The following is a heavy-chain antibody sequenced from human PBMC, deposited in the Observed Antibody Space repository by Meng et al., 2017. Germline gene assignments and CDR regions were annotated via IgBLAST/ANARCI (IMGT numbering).Heavy chain of an antibody. CDR1: GYTFTGYY. J-gene: IGHJ3*01. CDR2: INPNSGGT. CDR3: ASSVWFGGVFVPTDAFDF. D-gene: IGHD3-10*01. Sequence: ASVKVSCKASGYTFTGYYMHWVRQAPGQGLEWMGWINPNSGGTNYAQKFQGRVTMTRDTSISTAYMELSRLRSDDTAVYYCASSVWFGGVFVPTDAFDFWGQGTMVTVSS. V-gene: IGHV1-2*02.